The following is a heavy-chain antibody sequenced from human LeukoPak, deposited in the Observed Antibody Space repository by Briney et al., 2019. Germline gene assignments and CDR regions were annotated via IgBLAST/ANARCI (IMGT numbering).Heavy chain of an antibody. Sequence: SVKVSCKASGYTFTGYYMHWVRQAPGQGLEWMGGIIPIFGTANYAQKFQGRVTITADESTSTAYMELSSLRSEDTAVYYCAREMYSSSSLDYWGQGTLVTVSS. CDR2: IIPIFGTA. CDR3: AREMYSSSSLDY. J-gene: IGHJ4*02. D-gene: IGHD6-13*01. V-gene: IGHV1-69*13. CDR1: GYTFTGYY.